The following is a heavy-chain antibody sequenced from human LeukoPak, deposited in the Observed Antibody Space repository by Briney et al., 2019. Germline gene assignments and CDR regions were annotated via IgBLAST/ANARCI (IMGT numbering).Heavy chain of an antibody. CDR1: GFTFNSYA. CDR3: AKDQNRDYYDSSGYYFLAFAKPTFDY. Sequence: PGGSLRLSCAASGFTFNSYAMSWVRQAPWERLQWVSGISDSGGNTYYADSVRGRFTISRDNSKNTLYLQMNSLRAEDTAVYYCAKDQNRDYYDSSGYYFLAFAKPTFDYWGQGTLVTVSS. CDR2: ISDSGGNT. D-gene: IGHD3-22*01. V-gene: IGHV3-23*01. J-gene: IGHJ4*02.